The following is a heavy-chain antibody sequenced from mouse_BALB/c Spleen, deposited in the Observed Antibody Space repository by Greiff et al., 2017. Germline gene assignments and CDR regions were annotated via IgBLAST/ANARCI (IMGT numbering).Heavy chain of an antibody. Sequence: EVNVVESGGGLVKPGGSLKLSCAASGFTFSSYAMSWVRQTPEKRLEWVASISSGGSTYYPDSVKGRFTISRDNARNILYLQMSSLRSEDTAMYYCARGPDGRYDYWGQGTTLTVSS. J-gene: IGHJ2*01. CDR2: ISSGGST. CDR3: ARGPDGRYDY. CDR1: GFTFSSYA. D-gene: IGHD1-1*01. V-gene: IGHV5-6-5*01.